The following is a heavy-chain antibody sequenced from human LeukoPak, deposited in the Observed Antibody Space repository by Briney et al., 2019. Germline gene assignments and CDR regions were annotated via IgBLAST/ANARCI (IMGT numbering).Heavy chain of an antibody. CDR3: ARGAYYYDSSGTQVDC. D-gene: IGHD3-22*01. V-gene: IGHV1-69*05. J-gene: IGHJ4*02. Sequence: ASVKVSCKASGGTFSSYAISWVRQAPGQGLEWMGGIIPIFGTANYAQKFQGRVTITTDESTSTAYMELSSLRSEDTAVYYCARGAYYYDSSGTQVDCWGQGTLVTVSS. CDR1: GGTFSSYA. CDR2: IIPIFGTA.